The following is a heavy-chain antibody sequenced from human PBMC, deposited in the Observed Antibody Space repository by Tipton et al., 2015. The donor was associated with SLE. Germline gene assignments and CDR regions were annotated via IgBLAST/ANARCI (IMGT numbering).Heavy chain of an antibody. CDR2: IHYSGST. CDR3: ARGRTPLPAEFDF. J-gene: IGHJ4*02. CDR1: GDSISSGVYY. Sequence: TLSLTCTVSGDSISSGVYYWSWLRQHPGKGLEWFGYIHYSGSTYYNPSLKSRVTISVDTSKNQFSLKLNSVTAADSAVYYCARGRTPLPAEFDFWGQGTLVTVSS. D-gene: IGHD2-2*01. V-gene: IGHV4-31*03.